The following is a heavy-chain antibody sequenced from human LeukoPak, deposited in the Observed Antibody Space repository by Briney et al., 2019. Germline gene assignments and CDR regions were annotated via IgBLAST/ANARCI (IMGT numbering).Heavy chain of an antibody. CDR3: ARNDYVWGSYRYTVDY. CDR1: GFTFSSYP. J-gene: IGHJ4*02. CDR2: ISSSGSTI. D-gene: IGHD3-16*02. Sequence: GGSLRLSCAASGFTFSSYPMSWVRQAPGKGLEWVSYISSSGSTIYYADSVKSRFTISRDNAKSSLYLQMNSLRAEDTAVYYCARNDYVWGSYRYTVDYWGQGTLVTVSS. V-gene: IGHV3-48*04.